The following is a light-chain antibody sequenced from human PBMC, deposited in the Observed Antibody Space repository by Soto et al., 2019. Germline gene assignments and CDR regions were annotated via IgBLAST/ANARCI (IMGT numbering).Light chain of an antibody. CDR2: GAA. Sequence: EIVMTQSPAILSVSPGERATLSCRANQSISNNLAWYQQKPGQAPRLLIYGAATRATGIPARFSGSGSGTDFTLTINSLQSEDFAVYYCQMYNNWVGTFGGGTKVDIK. CDR1: QSISNN. V-gene: IGKV3-15*01. J-gene: IGKJ4*01. CDR3: QMYNNWVGT.